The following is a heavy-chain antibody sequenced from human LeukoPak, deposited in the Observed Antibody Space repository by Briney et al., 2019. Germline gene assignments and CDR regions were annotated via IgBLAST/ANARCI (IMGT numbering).Heavy chain of an antibody. CDR2: IYHSGST. CDR1: GGSISTYY. J-gene: IGHJ4*02. Sequence: TSETLSLTCTHSGGSISTYYWSWIRQPPGKGLEWIGYIYHSGSTNYNPSLKSRVTISVDTSKNQFSLKLSSVTAADTAVYYCARGGGYASPIGYWGQGALVTVSS. D-gene: IGHD5-12*01. V-gene: IGHV4-59*01. CDR3: ARGGGYASPIGY.